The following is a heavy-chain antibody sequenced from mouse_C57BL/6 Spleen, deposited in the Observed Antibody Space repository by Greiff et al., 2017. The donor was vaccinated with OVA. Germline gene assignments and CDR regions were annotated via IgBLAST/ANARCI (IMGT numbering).Heavy chain of an antibody. CDR3: ARGTAQAAFDY. Sequence: EVQLVESGPGLVKPSQSLSLTCSVTGYSITSGYYWNWIRQFPGNKLEWMGYISYDGSNNYNPSLKNRISITRDTSKNQFFLKLNSVTTEDTATYYCARGTAQAAFDYWGQGTTLTVSS. D-gene: IGHD3-2*02. J-gene: IGHJ2*01. V-gene: IGHV3-6*01. CDR1: GYSITSGYY. CDR2: ISYDGSN.